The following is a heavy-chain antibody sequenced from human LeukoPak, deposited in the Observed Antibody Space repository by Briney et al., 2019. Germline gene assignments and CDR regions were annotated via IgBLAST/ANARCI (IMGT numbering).Heavy chain of an antibody. Sequence: SETLSLTCTVSGGSISSGSYYWSWIRQPAGKGLEWIGRIYTSGSTNYNPSLKSRVTISVDPSKNQFSLKLSSVTAADTAVYYCARDQTIFGVVIAFDYWGQGTLVTVSS. D-gene: IGHD3-3*01. CDR2: IYTSGST. CDR3: ARDQTIFGVVIAFDY. J-gene: IGHJ4*02. V-gene: IGHV4-61*02. CDR1: GGSISSGSYY.